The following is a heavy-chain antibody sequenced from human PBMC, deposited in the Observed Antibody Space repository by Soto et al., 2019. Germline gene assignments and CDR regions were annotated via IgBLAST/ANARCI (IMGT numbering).Heavy chain of an antibody. CDR1: GFTFSSYA. CDR3: ARGSSSGYGWMDV. CDR2: ISSNGGST. V-gene: IGHV3-64*01. D-gene: IGHD6-13*01. Sequence: EVQLVESGGGLVQPGGSLRLSCAASGFTFSSYAMHWVRQAPGKGLEYVSAISSNGGSTYYANSVKGRFTISRVNSKNTLHLQMGSLRVEDTAVFCSARGSSSGYGWMDVWCQGTTVSVSS. J-gene: IGHJ6*02.